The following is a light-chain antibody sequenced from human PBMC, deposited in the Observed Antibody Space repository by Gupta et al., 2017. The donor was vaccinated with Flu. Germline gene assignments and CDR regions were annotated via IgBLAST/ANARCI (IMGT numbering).Light chain of an antibody. J-gene: IGLJ3*02. CDR2: GKH. V-gene: IGLV3-19*01. Sequence: SSELTQDPVVSVALGQTVRITCQGDSLRNYFASWYQQKPGQAPILVIYGKHNRPSGIPDRFSGSTSGNTASLTITGAQAEEEADYYCNSRDSSGNDLGMFGGGTKLTVL. CDR3: NSRDSSGNDLGM. CDR1: SLRNYF.